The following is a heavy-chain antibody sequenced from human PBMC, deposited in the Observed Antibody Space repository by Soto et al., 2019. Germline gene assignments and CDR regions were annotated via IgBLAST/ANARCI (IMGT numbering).Heavy chain of an antibody. CDR2: ISGSGDYT. D-gene: IGHD6-19*01. V-gene: IGHV3-23*01. J-gene: IGHJ6*02. Sequence: EVQLLESGGGLVQPGGSLRLSCAASGLTFSSYAMSWVRQAPGKGLNWVSSISGSGDYTYYADSVKGRFTISRDNSKNTLYLQMNSLRAEDTAVYYCAKGLAVAGPYYYGMDVWGQGTTVTVSS. CDR1: GLTFSSYA. CDR3: AKGLAVAGPYYYGMDV.